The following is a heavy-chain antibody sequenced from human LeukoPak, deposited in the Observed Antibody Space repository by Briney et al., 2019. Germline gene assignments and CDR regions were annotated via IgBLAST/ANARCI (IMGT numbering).Heavy chain of an antibody. CDR1: GGSFSSYY. CDR2: IYYSGST. Sequence: PSETLSLTCAVYGGSFSSYYWSWIRQPPGKGLEWIGYIYYSGSTNYNPSLKNRVTISVDTSKNQFSLKLSSVTAADTAVYYCAREAYDILTGYSYYFDYWGQGTLVTVSS. D-gene: IGHD3-9*01. CDR3: AREAYDILTGYSYYFDY. V-gene: IGHV4-59*01. J-gene: IGHJ4*02.